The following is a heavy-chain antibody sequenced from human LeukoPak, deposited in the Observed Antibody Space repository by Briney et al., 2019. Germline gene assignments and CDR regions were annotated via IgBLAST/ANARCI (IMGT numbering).Heavy chain of an antibody. CDR1: GFTFSSYA. Sequence: GGSLRLSCAASGFTFSSYAMTWVRQAPGKGLEWISAISGSAYSTSYADSVKGRFTISRDNPKNTFYLQMNSLRAEDTAIYYCARNTSGFKLGDAFDIWGQGTMVTVSS. CDR2: ISGSAYST. CDR3: ARNTSGFKLGDAFDI. D-gene: IGHD3-22*01. V-gene: IGHV3-23*01. J-gene: IGHJ3*02.